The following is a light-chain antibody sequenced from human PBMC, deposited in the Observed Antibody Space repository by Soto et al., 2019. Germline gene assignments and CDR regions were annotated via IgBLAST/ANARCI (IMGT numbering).Light chain of an antibody. CDR3: LLFSGGADV. J-gene: IGLJ1*01. CDR1: TGAVTSDYY. Sequence: QTVVTQEPSLTVSPGGTVTLTCASSTGAVTSDYYPNWSQQKHGQPPTSLIYNTHIRHSWTPARFSGSLLGNRAALTLSGALPEDEAEYYCLLFSGGADVFGPGTKLTVL. CDR2: NTH. V-gene: IGLV7-43*01.